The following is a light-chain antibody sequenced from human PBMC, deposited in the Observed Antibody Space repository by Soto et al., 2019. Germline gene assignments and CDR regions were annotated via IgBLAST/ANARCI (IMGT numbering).Light chain of an antibody. V-gene: IGLV2-14*01. CDR1: SSDVGGYNY. CDR3: SSYSISAGLVV. CDR2: EVA. Sequence: QSVLTQPASVSGSPGQSITISCTGTSSDVGGYNYVSWYRQHPGKAPKLMIYEVAKRPSGISSRFSGSKSDNTASLTISGLQAEDEGDYYCSSYSISAGLVVFGGGTKLTVL. J-gene: IGLJ2*01.